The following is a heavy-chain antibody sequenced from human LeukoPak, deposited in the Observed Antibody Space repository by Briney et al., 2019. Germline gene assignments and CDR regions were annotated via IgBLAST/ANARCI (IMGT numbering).Heavy chain of an antibody. Sequence: PGGSLRLSCAASGFTFSSHWMHWVRQAPGKGLVWVSRINSDGSSTSYADSVKGRFTISRDNAKNTLYLQMNSLRAEDTAVYYCARGDIVVVPAAIATSDYYGMDVWGQGTTVTVSS. J-gene: IGHJ6*02. CDR1: GFTFSSHW. CDR2: INSDGSST. D-gene: IGHD2-2*01. V-gene: IGHV3-74*01. CDR3: ARGDIVVVPAAIATSDYYGMDV.